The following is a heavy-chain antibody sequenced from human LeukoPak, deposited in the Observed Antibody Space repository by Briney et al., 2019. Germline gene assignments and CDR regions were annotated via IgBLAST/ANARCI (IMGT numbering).Heavy chain of an antibody. CDR1: RFTFSSYA. Sequence: GGSLRLSCAASRFTFSSYAMSWVRQAPGKGLEWVSAISGSGGSTYYADSVKGRFTISRDNSKNTLYLQMNSLRAEDTAVYYCARGPSGYHNTGGQGTLVTVSS. CDR3: ARGPSGYHNT. V-gene: IGHV3-23*01. D-gene: IGHD5-12*01. J-gene: IGHJ4*02. CDR2: ISGSGGST.